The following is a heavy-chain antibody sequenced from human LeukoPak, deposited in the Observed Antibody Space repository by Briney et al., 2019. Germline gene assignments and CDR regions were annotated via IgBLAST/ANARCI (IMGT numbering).Heavy chain of an antibody. CDR3: ARVRGDFETD. V-gene: IGHV4-38-2*01. J-gene: IGHJ1*01. CDR2: IYHSGST. D-gene: IGHD3-16*01. CDR1: GYSISSGYY. Sequence: SETLSLTCAVSGYSISSGYYWGWIRQPPGKGLEWIGSIYHSGSTYYNPSLKSRVTISVDTSKSQFSLKLISVTAADTAIYYCARVRGDFETDWGQGTLVTVSS.